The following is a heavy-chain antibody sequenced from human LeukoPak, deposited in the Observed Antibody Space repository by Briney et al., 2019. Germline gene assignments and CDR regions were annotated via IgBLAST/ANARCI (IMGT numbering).Heavy chain of an antibody. J-gene: IGHJ4*02. CDR2: IKQDGSEK. CDR1: GFTFSSYS. D-gene: IGHD7-27*01. Sequence: GGSLRLSCAASGFTFSSYSMNWVRQAPGKGLEWVANIKQDGSEKYYVDSVKGRSTISRDNAKNSLYLQMNSLRVEDTAVYYCARDLAWGAFDYWGPGILVAVSS. CDR3: ARDLAWGAFDY. V-gene: IGHV3-7*03.